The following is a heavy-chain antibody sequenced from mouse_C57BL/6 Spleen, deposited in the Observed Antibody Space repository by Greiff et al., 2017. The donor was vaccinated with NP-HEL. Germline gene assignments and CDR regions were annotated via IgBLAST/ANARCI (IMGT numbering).Heavy chain of an antibody. Sequence: DVKLVESGGGLVQPKGSLKLSCAASGFSFNTYAMNWVRQAPGKGLEWVARIRSKSNNYATYYADSVKDRFTISRDDSESMLYLQMNNLKTEDTAMYYCVSFYYDYDGYAMDYWGQGTSVTVSS. J-gene: IGHJ4*01. CDR3: VSFYYDYDGYAMDY. CDR2: IRSKSNNYAT. V-gene: IGHV10-1*01. CDR1: GFSFNTYA. D-gene: IGHD2-4*01.